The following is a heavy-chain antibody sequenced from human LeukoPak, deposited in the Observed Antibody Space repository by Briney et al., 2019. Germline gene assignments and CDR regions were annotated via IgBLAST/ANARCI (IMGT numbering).Heavy chain of an antibody. J-gene: IGHJ6*03. D-gene: IGHD2-2*01. CDR1: GGSFSGYY. Sequence: SETLSLTCAVYGGSFSGYYWSWIRQPPGKGLEWIGEINHSGSTNYNPSLKSRVTISVDTSKNQFSLKLSSVTAADTAVYYCARERCSSTSCYRHFRYYYYTDVWGKGTTVTVSS. CDR3: ARERCSSTSCYRHFRYYYYTDV. V-gene: IGHV4-34*01. CDR2: INHSGST.